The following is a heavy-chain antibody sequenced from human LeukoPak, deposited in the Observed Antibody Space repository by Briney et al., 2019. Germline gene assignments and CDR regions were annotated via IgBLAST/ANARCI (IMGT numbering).Heavy chain of an antibody. D-gene: IGHD3-22*01. CDR3: ARGLDSYDSSGQFVY. V-gene: IGHV4-39*01. Sequence: SETLSLTCTVSGGSISNSSYYWGWIRQPPGKGLEWIGSIHYSGSTYFNPSLKSRVTIFVDTSKNQFSLKLSSVTAADTAVYYCARGLDSYDSSGQFVYWGQGTLVTVSS. CDR2: IHYSGST. J-gene: IGHJ4*02. CDR1: GGSISNSSYY.